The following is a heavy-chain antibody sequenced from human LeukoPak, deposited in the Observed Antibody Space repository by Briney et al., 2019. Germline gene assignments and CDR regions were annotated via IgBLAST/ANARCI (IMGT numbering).Heavy chain of an antibody. D-gene: IGHD6-13*01. CDR1: GFTFSSYA. CDR2: IYSGGNT. V-gene: IGHV3-66*01. Sequence: GGSLRLSCAASGFTFSSYAMSWVRQAPGKGLEWVSVIYSGGNTYYADSVKGRFTISRDNSKNTLYLQMNNLRAEDTAVYYCARERGLSSWDGDYFDYWGQGTLVTVSS. J-gene: IGHJ4*02. CDR3: ARERGLSSWDGDYFDY.